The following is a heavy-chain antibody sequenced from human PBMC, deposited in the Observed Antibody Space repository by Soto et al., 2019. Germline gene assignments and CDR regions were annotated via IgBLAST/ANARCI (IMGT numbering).Heavy chain of an antibody. CDR3: AREWSAAGHFYGMDV. J-gene: IGHJ6*02. V-gene: IGHV1-8*01. Sequence: GASVKVSCKTSGYTFTSYDINWVRQAPGQGLEWVGWMNTNSDDTRSAQKFRGRLTLTRDKSMRAVYMKLSDLRPDDSAVYYCAREWSAAGHFYGMDVWGQGTTVTDS. D-gene: IGHD6-13*01. CDR2: MNTNSDDT. CDR1: GYTFTSYD.